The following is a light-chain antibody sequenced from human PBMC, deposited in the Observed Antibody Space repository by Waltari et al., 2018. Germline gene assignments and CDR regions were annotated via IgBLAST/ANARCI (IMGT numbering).Light chain of an antibody. Sequence: QSALTQPPSASGSPGQSVTISCTGTSSDVGGYNYVSWYQQHPGNAPKLIISEVNKRPAGGPDRSSGSKSGNTASLTVSGLQADDEADYYCSSYSGSNNLGVFGGGTKLTVL. CDR1: SSDVGGYNY. J-gene: IGLJ2*01. V-gene: IGLV2-8*01. CDR2: EVN. CDR3: SSYSGSNNLGV.